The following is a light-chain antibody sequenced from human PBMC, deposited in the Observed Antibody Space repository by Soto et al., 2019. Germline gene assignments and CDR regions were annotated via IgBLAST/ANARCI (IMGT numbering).Light chain of an antibody. CDR1: SSDVGAYNF. Sequence: QSVLTQPASVSGSRGQSITISCTGTSSDVGAYNFVSWYQQHPGKLPKLMIFDVSRRPSGVSDRFSGSKSGNTASLTISGHPAEDEGYYYCSSYTSSSTHVFGSGTKLTVL. CDR2: DVS. V-gene: IGLV2-14*03. J-gene: IGLJ1*01. CDR3: SSYTSSSTHV.